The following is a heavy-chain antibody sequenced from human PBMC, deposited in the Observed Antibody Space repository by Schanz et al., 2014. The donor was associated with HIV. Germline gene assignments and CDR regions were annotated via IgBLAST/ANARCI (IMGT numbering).Heavy chain of an antibody. Sequence: VQLVESGGGVVQPGRSLILSCAASRFSFRGYGMHWVRQTPGKGLEWVAVISYDGSNKYYVDSVKGRFTISRDNSKNTLYLQMNSLRAEDTAVYFCARDGNIVVIPAAKGEGSWFDPWGQGTLVTVSS. V-gene: IGHV3-30*03. D-gene: IGHD2-2*01. CDR3: ARDGNIVVIPAAKGEGSWFDP. J-gene: IGHJ5*02. CDR1: RFSFRGYG. CDR2: ISYDGSNK.